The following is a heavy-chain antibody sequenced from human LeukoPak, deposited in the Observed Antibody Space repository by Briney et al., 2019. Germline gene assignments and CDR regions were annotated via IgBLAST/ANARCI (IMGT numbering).Heavy chain of an antibody. Sequence: SETLSLTCAVYGGSCSGYYWSWIRQPPGKGLEWIGEINHSGSTNYNPSLKSRVTILVDTSKNQFSLKLSSVTAADTAVYYCARAKRSYGSGTYYNPYYMDVWGKGTTVTVSS. V-gene: IGHV4-34*01. CDR2: INHSGST. CDR1: GGSCSGYY. J-gene: IGHJ6*03. CDR3: ARAKRSYGSGTYYNPYYMDV. D-gene: IGHD3-10*01.